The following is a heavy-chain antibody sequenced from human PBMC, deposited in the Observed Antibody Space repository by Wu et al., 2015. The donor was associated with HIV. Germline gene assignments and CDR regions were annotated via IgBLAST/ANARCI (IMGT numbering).Heavy chain of an antibody. V-gene: IGHV1-46*01. Sequence: QVQLVQSGAEVKKPGASVKVSCKASGYIFTTYYMHWVRQAPGQGLEWMGIIDPSGSSTTYTQKFQDRVTMTRDTSTSTVYMKLSGLRSEDTAIYYCATSYYGSGSYPTFYYYYAMTSGAKGPRSPSP. CDR1: GYIFTTYY. CDR3: ATSYYGSGSYPTFYYYYAMTS. J-gene: IGHJ6*02. D-gene: IGHD3-10*01. CDR2: IDPSGSST.